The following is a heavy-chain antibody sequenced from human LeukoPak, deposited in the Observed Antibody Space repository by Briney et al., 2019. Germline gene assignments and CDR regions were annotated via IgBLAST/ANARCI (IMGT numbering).Heavy chain of an antibody. Sequence: PSETLSLTCAVSGGSISSSNWWSWVRQPPGKGLEWIGEIYHSGSTNYNPSLKSRVTISVDKSKNQSSLKLSSVTAADTAVYYCARGTVTTLGGAFDIWGQGTMVTVSS. CDR1: GGSISSSNW. D-gene: IGHD4-17*01. CDR3: ARGTVTTLGGAFDI. J-gene: IGHJ3*02. V-gene: IGHV4-4*02. CDR2: IYHSGST.